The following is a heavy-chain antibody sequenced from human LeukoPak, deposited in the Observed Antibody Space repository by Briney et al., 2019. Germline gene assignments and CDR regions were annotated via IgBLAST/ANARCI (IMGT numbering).Heavy chain of an antibody. CDR1: GGSISSGFYY. Sequence: SETLSLTCSVSGGSISSGFYYWSWIRQPAGKGLEWIGRIYASGNTNYNTSLKSRVTISVDTSNKQFSLKLSSVTAADTAVYYCARDRYYDFWSGYLNWFDPWGQGTLVTVSS. J-gene: IGHJ5*02. V-gene: IGHV4-61*02. CDR2: IYASGNT. D-gene: IGHD3-3*01. CDR3: ARDRYYDFWSGYLNWFDP.